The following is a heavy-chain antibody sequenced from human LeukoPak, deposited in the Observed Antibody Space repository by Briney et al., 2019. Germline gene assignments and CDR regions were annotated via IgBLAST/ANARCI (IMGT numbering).Heavy chain of an antibody. V-gene: IGHV3-66*02. CDR3: ASPGRSRLNWYFDL. J-gene: IGHJ2*01. CDR2: IYSGGST. CDR1: GFTVSGNY. Sequence: RSGGSLRLSCAASGFTVSGNYMSWVRQAPGKGLEWVSVIYSGGSTNYADSVKGRFTISRDNSKNTLLLQMNSLRAEDTAVYYCASPGRSRLNWYFDLWGRGTLVTVSS.